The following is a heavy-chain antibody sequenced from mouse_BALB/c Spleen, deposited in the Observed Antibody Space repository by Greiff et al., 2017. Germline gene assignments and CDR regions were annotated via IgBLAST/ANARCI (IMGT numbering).Heavy chain of an antibody. CDR3: ARGVVEGDYAMDY. J-gene: IGHJ4*01. Sequence: QVQLQQSGAELVRPGTSVKISCKASGYTFTNYWLGWVKQRPGHGLEWIGDIYPGGGYTNYNEKFKGKATLTADTSSSTAYMQLSSLTSEASAVYFCARGVVEGDYAMDYWGQGTSVTVSA. V-gene: IGHV1-63*02. CDR2: IYPGGGYT. D-gene: IGHD1-1*01. CDR1: GYTFTNYW.